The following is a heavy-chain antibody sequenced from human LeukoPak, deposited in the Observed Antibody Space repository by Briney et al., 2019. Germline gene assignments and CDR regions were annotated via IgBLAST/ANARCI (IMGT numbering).Heavy chain of an antibody. D-gene: IGHD3-22*01. CDR1: GGTFSSYA. CDR2: IIPILGIA. J-gene: IGHJ3*02. Sequence: ASVKVSCKASGGTFSSYAISWVRQAPGQGLEWMGRIIPILGIANYAQKFQGRVTITADKSTSTAYMELSSLRSEDTAVYYCARVYYYDSSGSDAFDIWGQGTMVTVSS. CDR3: ARVYYYDSSGSDAFDI. V-gene: IGHV1-69*04.